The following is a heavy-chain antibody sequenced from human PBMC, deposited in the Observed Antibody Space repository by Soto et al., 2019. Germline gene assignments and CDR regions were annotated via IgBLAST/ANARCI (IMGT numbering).Heavy chain of an antibody. CDR1: AFSLCTGGVG. Sequence: QITLKESGPALVKPTQTLTLTCTFSAFSLCTGGVGVGWIRQPPGKALEWLALIYWDDDKRYSPSLRSSLTITKNTAKNQVGITMTNMDPVDTATYYCIQSRCGGDCLQSYASYYYSGMDVWGQGTTVTVSS. J-gene: IGHJ6*02. CDR3: IQSRCGGDCLQSYASYYYSGMDV. CDR2: IYWDDDK. V-gene: IGHV2-5*02. D-gene: IGHD2-21*02.